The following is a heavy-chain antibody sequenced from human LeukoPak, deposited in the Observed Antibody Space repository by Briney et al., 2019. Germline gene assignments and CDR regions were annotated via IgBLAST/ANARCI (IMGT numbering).Heavy chain of an antibody. CDR3: ARHRAGATSYDAFDI. CDR2: IYHSGST. Sequence: PSETLSLTCAVSGYSINSGYYWGWIRQPPGKGLEWSGSIYHSGSTSYNPSLKSRVTISVDTSKNQFSLKLSSVTAADTAVYYCARHRAGATSYDAFDIWGQGTMVTVSS. D-gene: IGHD1-26*01. J-gene: IGHJ3*02. CDR1: GYSINSGYY. V-gene: IGHV4-38-2*01.